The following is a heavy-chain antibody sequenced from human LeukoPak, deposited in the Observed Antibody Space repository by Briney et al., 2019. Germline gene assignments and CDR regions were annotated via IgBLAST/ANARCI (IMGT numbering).Heavy chain of an antibody. D-gene: IGHD6-6*01. CDR2: IYYTGCT. Sequence: SETLTLTCNVSGGYMSSYYRSWIREPPGKGGEGIRDIYYTGCTNYNPTLKSRVTMSVDTFKNQFSLNLNSVTAADTAVYYCARLEPGGSSSGRRPFDPWGQGTLVTVSS. CDR3: ARLEPGGSSSGRRPFDP. J-gene: IGHJ5*02. V-gene: IGHV4-59*08. CDR1: GGYMSSYY.